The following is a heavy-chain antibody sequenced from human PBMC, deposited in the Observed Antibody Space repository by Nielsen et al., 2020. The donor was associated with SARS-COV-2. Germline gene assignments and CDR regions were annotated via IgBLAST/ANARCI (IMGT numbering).Heavy chain of an antibody. CDR2: ISWNSGSI. J-gene: IGHJ4*02. Sequence: SLKISCAASGFTFDDYAMHWVRQAPGKGLEWVSGISWNSGSIGYADSVKGRFTISRDNAKNSLYLQMNSLRAEDTALYYCAKDRSAYSSSSGLGYWGQGTLVTVSS. V-gene: IGHV3-9*01. CDR1: GFTFDDYA. D-gene: IGHD6-6*01. CDR3: AKDRSAYSSSSGLGY.